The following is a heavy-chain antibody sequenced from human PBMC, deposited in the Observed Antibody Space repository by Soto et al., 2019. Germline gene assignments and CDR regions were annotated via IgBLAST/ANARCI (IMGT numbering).Heavy chain of an antibody. CDR2: IYSGGAA. CDR1: GFIVSNNY. V-gene: IGHV3-53*01. CDR3: VRDGYGDPPHY. J-gene: IGHJ4*02. D-gene: IGHD5-12*01. Sequence: GGSLRLSCAASGFIVSNNYMTWVRQAPGKGLQWVSVIYSGGAAHYTDSVKGRFIISRDNSKNTLYLQMNSLRTDDTAVYYCVRDGYGDPPHYWGQGT.